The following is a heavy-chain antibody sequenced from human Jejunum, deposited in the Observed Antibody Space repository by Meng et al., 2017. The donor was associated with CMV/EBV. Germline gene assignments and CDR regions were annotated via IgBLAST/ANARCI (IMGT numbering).Heavy chain of an antibody. Sequence: KVSGYTCTDYYIHWVQQAPGKGLEWMGLVDPEDGETIYAEKSQGRVTISADTSTDTIYMELSSLRSEDTAVYFCALGLYTTSWFFDLWGRGTLVTVSS. CDR3: ALGLYTTSWFFDL. J-gene: IGHJ2*01. CDR2: VDPEDGET. D-gene: IGHD1-14*01. CDR1: GYTCTDYY. V-gene: IGHV1-69-2*01.